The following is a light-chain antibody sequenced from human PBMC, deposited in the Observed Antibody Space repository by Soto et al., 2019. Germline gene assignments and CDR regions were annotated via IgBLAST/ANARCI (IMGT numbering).Light chain of an antibody. Sequence: ERVMTQSPATLSVSPGERATLSCRASQNVRSNLAWYQQKPGQAPRLLIYGASTRATGIPARFSGRGSGTEFILTISSLQSEDFATYYCQQYNTDSRIFGQGTMVEVK. CDR2: GAS. V-gene: IGKV3-15*01. CDR3: QQYNTDSRI. CDR1: QNVRSN. J-gene: IGKJ1*01.